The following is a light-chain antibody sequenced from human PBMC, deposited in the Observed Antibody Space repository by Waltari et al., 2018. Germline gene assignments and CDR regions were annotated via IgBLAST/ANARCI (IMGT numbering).Light chain of an antibody. CDR1: QSLLHRDGKTY. CDR2: EVS. V-gene: IGKV2D-29*01. J-gene: IGKJ5*01. CDR3: MQSIQLPHP. Sequence: DIVMTQTQLSLSVTPGQQASIPCKSSQSLLHRDGKTYLNWYLQKPGQPPQLLVYEVSNRFSGVPDRFSGGGYGTDFTLKISRVEAEDVGVFYCMQSIQLPHPFGQGTRLEIK.